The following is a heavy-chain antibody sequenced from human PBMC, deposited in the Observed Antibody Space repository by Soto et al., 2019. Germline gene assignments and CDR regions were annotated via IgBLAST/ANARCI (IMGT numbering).Heavy chain of an antibody. Sequence: QVPLVQSGAEVKKPGASVKVSCKASGYTFTSYDINWVRQATGQGLEWMGWMNPNSGNTGYAQKFQGRVTMTRNTSISTAYMELSSLRSEDTAVYYCARVDTAMLGYYYGMDVWGQGTTVTVSS. D-gene: IGHD5-18*01. V-gene: IGHV1-8*01. CDR2: MNPNSGNT. J-gene: IGHJ6*02. CDR3: ARVDTAMLGYYYGMDV. CDR1: GYTFTSYD.